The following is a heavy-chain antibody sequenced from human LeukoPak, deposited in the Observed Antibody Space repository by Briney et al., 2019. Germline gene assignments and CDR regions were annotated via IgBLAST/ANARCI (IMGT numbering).Heavy chain of an antibody. CDR2: ISAYNGNT. J-gene: IGHJ3*02. V-gene: IGHV1-18*01. CDR1: GHTFTSYG. Sequence: ASVKVSCKASGHTFTSYGISWVRQAPGQGLEWMGWISAYNGNTNYAQNFQGRVTMTTDTSTSTAYMEMRSLRSDDTAVYYCARFYCSGDICYALVIWGRGTLVTVSS. CDR3: ARFYCSGDICYALVI. D-gene: IGHD2-15*01.